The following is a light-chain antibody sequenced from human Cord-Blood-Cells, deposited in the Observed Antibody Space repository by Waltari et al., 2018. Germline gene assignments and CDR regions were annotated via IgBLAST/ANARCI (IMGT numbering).Light chain of an antibody. V-gene: IGKV1-39*01. J-gene: IGKJ1*01. CDR1: PSISSY. CDR3: QQSYSTPRT. Sequence: DIQMTQSPSSLSASVGDSVTITCRASPSISSYLNWYQQKTRKAPKILIYAASSLQSGVPSRFRGSGSGTDCTLTISSLQPEDFATYYCQQSYSTPRTFGQGTKVEIK. CDR2: AAS.